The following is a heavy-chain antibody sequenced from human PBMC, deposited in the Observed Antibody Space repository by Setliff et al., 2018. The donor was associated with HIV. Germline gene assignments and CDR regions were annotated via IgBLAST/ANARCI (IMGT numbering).Heavy chain of an antibody. D-gene: IGHD6-19*01. J-gene: IGHJ4*02. Sequence: SETLSLTCTVSGGSISNYYWSWIRQPPGKGLEWIGFVYSSGSTSNSPSLRSRVTISVDTSKNQYSLKRSSVTAADTAIYYCARHRGDSGWPRGTDSWGQGTLVTVS. CDR2: VYSSGST. CDR1: GGSISNYY. CDR3: ARHRGDSGWPRGTDS. V-gene: IGHV4-59*08.